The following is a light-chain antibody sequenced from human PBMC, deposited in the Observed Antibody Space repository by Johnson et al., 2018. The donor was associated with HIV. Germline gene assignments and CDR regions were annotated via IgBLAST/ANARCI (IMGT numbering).Light chain of an antibody. Sequence: HSVLTQPPSVSAAPGQKVTISCSGSSSNIGNNYVSWYQQIPGTAPKLLIYENNKRPSGIPDRFSGSKSGTSATLDITGLQTGDEADYYCGTWDSSLSAYVFGTGTKVTVL. V-gene: IGLV1-51*02. CDR1: SSNIGNNY. CDR3: GTWDSSLSAYV. J-gene: IGLJ1*01. CDR2: ENN.